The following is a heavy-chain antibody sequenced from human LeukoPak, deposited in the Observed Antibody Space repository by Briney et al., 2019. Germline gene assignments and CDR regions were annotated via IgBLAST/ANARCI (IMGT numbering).Heavy chain of an antibody. CDR1: GYSFNAYA. Sequence: ASVKASCKASGYSFNAYAIHWLRQAPGQRFEWMGWIDADNGDTTYSQNLQGRVTITRDTSARTVYMELSSLRSEDTAAYYCARGSTSDWPLDHWGQETLVTISP. D-gene: IGHD6-19*01. V-gene: IGHV1-3*01. J-gene: IGHJ4*02. CDR3: ARGSTSDWPLDH. CDR2: IDADNGDT.